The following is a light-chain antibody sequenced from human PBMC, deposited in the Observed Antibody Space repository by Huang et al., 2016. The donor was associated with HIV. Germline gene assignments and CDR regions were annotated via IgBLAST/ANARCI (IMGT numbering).Light chain of an antibody. V-gene: IGKV1-33*01. Sequence: DIRMTQSPSSLSASVGDRVTITCHANQDISKYLHWYQQKPGTAPKLMIYDASNLETGVPSRFSGSGSGTHFTFTIRSLQPEDVATYYCQQYDYLPLTFGGGTKVQIK. CDR3: QQYDYLPLT. J-gene: IGKJ4*01. CDR1: QDISKY. CDR2: DAS.